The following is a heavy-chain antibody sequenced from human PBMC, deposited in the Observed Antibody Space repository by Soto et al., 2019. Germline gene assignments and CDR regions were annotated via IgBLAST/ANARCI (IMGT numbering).Heavy chain of an antibody. Sequence: GGSLRLACAASVFTFSNSWMSWVRQAPGKGLEWVANIKEDGSEKDYVDPVKGRFTITRDNAKNSLYLQMNNLRAEDTAVYFCTRKSFGMDVWGQGTPVTVSS. CDR2: IKEDGSEK. J-gene: IGHJ6*01. V-gene: IGHV3-7*03. CDR3: TRKSFGMDV. D-gene: IGHD1-26*01. CDR1: VFTFSNSW.